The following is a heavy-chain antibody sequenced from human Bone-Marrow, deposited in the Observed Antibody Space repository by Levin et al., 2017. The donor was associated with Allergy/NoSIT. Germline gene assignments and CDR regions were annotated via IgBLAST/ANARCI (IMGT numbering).Heavy chain of an antibody. CDR1: GFTFSIYS. CDR3: ARGIIGDVRVAHKEAFDF. D-gene: IGHD2-8*02. J-gene: IGHJ3*01. Sequence: GESLKISCTVSGFTFSIYSINWVRQAPGKGLEWVSSISSSGSDMYYVDSVRGRFTISRDNAKNSLTLQMNSLRAEDTAVYYCARGIIGDVRVAHKEAFDFWGQGTMVSVSS. V-gene: IGHV3-21*01. CDR2: ISSSGSDM.